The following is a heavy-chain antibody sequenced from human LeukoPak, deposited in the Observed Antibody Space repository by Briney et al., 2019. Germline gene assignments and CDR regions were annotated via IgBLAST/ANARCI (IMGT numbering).Heavy chain of an antibody. V-gene: IGHV3-21*01. Sequence: GGSLRLSRLASGFTSSGYSMNWVRQAPGKGLEWVSSISSSSTYIWYADSVKGRFTISRDNAKNSLYLQMNSLRAEDTAVYYCARVLKRGSSSWTFDYWGQGVLVTVSS. D-gene: IGHD6-13*01. CDR1: GFTSSGYS. J-gene: IGHJ4*02. CDR2: ISSSSTYI. CDR3: ARVLKRGSSSWTFDY.